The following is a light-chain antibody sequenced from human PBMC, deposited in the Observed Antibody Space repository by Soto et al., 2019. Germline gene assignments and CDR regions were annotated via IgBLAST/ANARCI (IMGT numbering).Light chain of an antibody. CDR2: DAS. CDR1: QSVSSY. V-gene: IGKV3-11*01. Sequence: EIVLTQSPATLSLSPGERATLSCRASQSVSSYLAWYQQKPGQAPRLLIYDASNRATGIPARFSGSGSGTDFTLTISSLEPEDFAVYYCQQRSNWPPLTLGGRTKVEIK. J-gene: IGKJ4*01. CDR3: QQRSNWPPLT.